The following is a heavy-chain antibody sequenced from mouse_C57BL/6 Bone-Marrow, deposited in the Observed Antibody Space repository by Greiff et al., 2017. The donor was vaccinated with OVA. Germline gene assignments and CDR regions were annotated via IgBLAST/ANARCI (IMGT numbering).Heavy chain of an antibody. D-gene: IGHD2-1*01. CDR1: GYTFTSYW. CDR2: IYPSDSET. Sequence: QVQLQQPGAELVRPGSSVKLSCKASGYTFTSYWMDWVKQRPGQGLEWIGNIYPSDSETHYNQKFKDKATLTVDKSSSTAYMQLSSLTPEDSAVYYGARERDGNYFYFDYWGQGTTLTVSS. CDR3: ARERDGNYFYFDY. J-gene: IGHJ2*01. V-gene: IGHV1-61*01.